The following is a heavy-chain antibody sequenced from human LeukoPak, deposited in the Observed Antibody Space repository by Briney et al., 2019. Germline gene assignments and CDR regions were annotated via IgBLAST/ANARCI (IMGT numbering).Heavy chain of an antibody. V-gene: IGHV4-59*01. J-gene: IGHJ5*02. CDR2: IYSSGSA. Sequence: SETLSLTCTVSGGSTRGYYWNWIRQPPGKGLEWIGYIYSSGSANYNPSLKSRVTISVDTSKNQFSLKLSSVTAADTAVYYCARVWVWQQLARWFDPWGQGTLVTVSS. CDR3: ARVWVWQQLARWFDP. D-gene: IGHD6-13*01. CDR1: GGSTRGYY.